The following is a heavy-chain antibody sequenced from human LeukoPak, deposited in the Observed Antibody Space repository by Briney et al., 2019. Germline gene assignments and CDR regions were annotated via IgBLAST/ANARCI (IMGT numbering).Heavy chain of an antibody. V-gene: IGHV1-18*01. CDR2: ISAYNGNT. Sequence: ASVKVSCKASGYTFTSYGISWVRQAPGQGLEWMGWISAYNGNTNYAQKLQGRVTMTTDTSTSTAYMELRSLRSDDTAVYYCARDSYTAMALDGMDVWGQGTTVTVSS. CDR1: GYTFTSYG. D-gene: IGHD5-18*01. CDR3: ARDSYTAMALDGMDV. J-gene: IGHJ6*02.